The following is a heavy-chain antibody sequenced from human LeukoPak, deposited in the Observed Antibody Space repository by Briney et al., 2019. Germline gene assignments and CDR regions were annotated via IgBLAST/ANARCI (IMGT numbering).Heavy chain of an antibody. J-gene: IGHJ4*02. Sequence: GGSLRLSCAASGFTFSDYYMTWVRQAPGKGLEWVSIINTDGSTNYADSVRGRFIISRDESKNTLYLQMNSLRVDDTALYFCARDFAAAYYFDYWGQGALVTVSS. D-gene: IGHD6-13*01. CDR2: INTDGST. CDR3: ARDFAAAYYFDY. CDR1: GFTFSDYY. V-gene: IGHV3-66*01.